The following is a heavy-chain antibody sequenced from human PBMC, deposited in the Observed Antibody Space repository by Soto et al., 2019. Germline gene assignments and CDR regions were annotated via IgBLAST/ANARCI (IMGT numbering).Heavy chain of an antibody. CDR3: ARDDWGPAHF. D-gene: IGHD2-2*01. CDR2: INHNGREK. Sequence: PGGSLRLSCAASGFTFSGLLLSWVRQAPGKGLEWVANINHNGREKYYVDSVKGRFTISRDDAKNSLYLQMTSLRAEDTAAYYWARDDWGPAHFWGQGTLVTVSS. J-gene: IGHJ4*02. CDR1: GFTFSGLL. V-gene: IGHV3-7*04.